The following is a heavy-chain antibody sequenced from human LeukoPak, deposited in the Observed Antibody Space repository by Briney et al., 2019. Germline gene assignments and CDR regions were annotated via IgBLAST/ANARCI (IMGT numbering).Heavy chain of an antibody. CDR3: ATVFSVVVPASKSDYYYYGMDV. CDR1: GYTLTELS. D-gene: IGHD2-2*01. Sequence: EASVKVSCKVSGYTLTELSMHWVRQAPGKGLEWMGGFDPEDGETIYAQKFQGRVTMTEDTSTDTAYMELSSLRSEDTAVYYCATVFSVVVPASKSDYYYYGMDVWGQGTTVTVSS. J-gene: IGHJ6*02. V-gene: IGHV1-24*01. CDR2: FDPEDGET.